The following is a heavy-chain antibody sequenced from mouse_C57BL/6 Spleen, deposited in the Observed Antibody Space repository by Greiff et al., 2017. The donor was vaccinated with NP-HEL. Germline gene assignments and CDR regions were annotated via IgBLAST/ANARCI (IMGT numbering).Heavy chain of an antibody. J-gene: IGHJ3*01. CDR1: GYTFTNYW. Sequence: QVQLKQSGAELVRPGTSVKMSCKASGYTFTNYWIGWAKQRPGHGLEWIGDIYPGGGYTNYNEKFKGKATLTADKSSSTAYMQFSSLTSEDSAIYYCARGGDYYGSRERFAYWGQGTLVTVSA. D-gene: IGHD1-1*01. CDR3: ARGGDYYGSRERFAY. CDR2: IYPGGGYT. V-gene: IGHV1-63*01.